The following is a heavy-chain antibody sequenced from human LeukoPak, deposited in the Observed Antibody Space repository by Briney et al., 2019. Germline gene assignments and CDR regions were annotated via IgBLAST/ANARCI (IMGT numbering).Heavy chain of an antibody. Sequence: ASVKVSCKASGYTFTSYDINWVRQATGQGLEWMGWMNPNSGNTGYAQKFQGRVTMTRNTSISTAYMELSSLRSEDTAVYHCARAFYCSGGSCYHPRYWFDPWGQGTLVTVSS. CDR2: MNPNSGNT. D-gene: IGHD2-15*01. V-gene: IGHV1-8*01. J-gene: IGHJ5*02. CDR3: ARAFYCSGGSCYHPRYWFDP. CDR1: GYTFTSYD.